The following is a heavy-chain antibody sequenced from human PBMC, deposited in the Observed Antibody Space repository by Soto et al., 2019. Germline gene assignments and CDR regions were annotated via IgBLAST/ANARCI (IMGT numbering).Heavy chain of an antibody. D-gene: IGHD3-22*01. CDR3: ARVDSSGSYFDS. J-gene: IGHJ4*02. V-gene: IGHV4-59*01. Sequence: QVQLQESGPGLVKPSETLSLTCTVSGGSISSYYWSWIRQPPGKGLEWIVYIYYTGSTNYNPSLKSRVTLSADTSKNQFSLKLSSVTAADTAMYYCARVDSSGSYFDSWGQGTLVTVSS. CDR2: IYYTGST. CDR1: GGSISSYY.